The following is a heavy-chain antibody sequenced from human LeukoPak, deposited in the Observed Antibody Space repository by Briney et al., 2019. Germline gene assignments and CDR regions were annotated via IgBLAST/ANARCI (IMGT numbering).Heavy chain of an antibody. V-gene: IGHV1-46*01. CDR1: GYTFTSYY. CDR2: INPSGGST. D-gene: IGHD3-3*01. J-gene: IGHJ6*03. Sequence: ASVKVSCKASGYTFTSYYMHWVRQAPGQGLEWMGIINPSGGSTSYAQKFQGRVTMTRDMSTSTVYMELSSLRSEDTAVYYCARAGEAYDFWSGYYARERDYYYYYMDVWGKGTTVTVSS. CDR3: ARAGEAYDFWSGYYARERDYYYYYMDV.